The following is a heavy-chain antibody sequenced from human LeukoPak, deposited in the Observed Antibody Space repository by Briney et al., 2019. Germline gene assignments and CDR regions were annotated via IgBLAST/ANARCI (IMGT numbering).Heavy chain of an antibody. J-gene: IGHJ6*04. CDR1: GFTFSSYG. V-gene: IGHV3-30*18. CDR3: AKLVGSSPQYGMDV. D-gene: IGHD6-13*01. Sequence: GSLRLSCAASGFTFSSYGMHWVRQAPGKGLEWVAVISYDGSNKYYADSVKGRFTISRDNSKNTLYLQMNSLRAEDTAVYYYAKLVGSSPQYGMDVWGKGTTVTVSS. CDR2: ISYDGSNK.